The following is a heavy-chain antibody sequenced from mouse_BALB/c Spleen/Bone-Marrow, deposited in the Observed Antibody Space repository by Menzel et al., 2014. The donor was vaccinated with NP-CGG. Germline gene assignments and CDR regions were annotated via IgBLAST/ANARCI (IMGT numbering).Heavy chain of an antibody. CDR3: ARVTSSAVGAMDY. D-gene: IGHD3-2*02. Sequence: VKVVESGPGLVAPSQSLSITCTVSGFSLTNYGVHWVRQPPGKGLERLGVIWAGGSTNYNSALMSRLSISKDNSKNQVFLKMNSLQTDDTAMYCCARVTSSAVGAMDYWGQGTSVTVSS. J-gene: IGHJ4*01. V-gene: IGHV2-9*02. CDR1: GFSLTNYG. CDR2: IWAGGST.